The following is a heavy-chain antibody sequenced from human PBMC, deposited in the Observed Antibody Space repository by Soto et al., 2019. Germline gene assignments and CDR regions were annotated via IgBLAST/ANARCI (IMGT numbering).Heavy chain of an antibody. V-gene: IGHV1-18*01. CDR3: GRGPSGWEPTVGGY. D-gene: IGHD6-19*01. J-gene: IGHJ4*02. Sequence: QVQPVQSGAEVKKPGASVKVSCKASGYTFTSYGISWVRQAPGQGLEWMGWISAYNGNTNYAQKLQRRVTMTTDTSTRTSYMELRSMRSNAAAVYYCGRGPSGWEPTVGGYWGQGTLFTVCS. CDR1: GYTFTSYG. CDR2: ISAYNGNT.